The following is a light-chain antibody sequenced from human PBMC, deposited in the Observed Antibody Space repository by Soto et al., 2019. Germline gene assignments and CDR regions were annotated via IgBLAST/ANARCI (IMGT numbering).Light chain of an antibody. CDR3: QQYGSSPIT. CDR2: GAS. CDR1: QSVSSY. V-gene: IGKV3-20*01. Sequence: EIVFTQSPGTLSLSPGQRATLSCSASQSVSSYLAWYQXKHGQXPRVXIHGASSRATGIPDRISGSGSGTDFTLTISRLEPEDFAVYYCQQYGSSPITFGQGTRLEIK. J-gene: IGKJ5*01.